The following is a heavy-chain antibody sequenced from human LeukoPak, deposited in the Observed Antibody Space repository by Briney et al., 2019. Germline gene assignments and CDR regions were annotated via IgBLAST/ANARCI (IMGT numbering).Heavy chain of an antibody. D-gene: IGHD5-24*01. J-gene: IGHJ4*02. V-gene: IGHV3-13*01. CDR1: GFTFSSYD. Sequence: GGSLRLSCAASGFTFSSYDMHWVRQAPGRGLEWVSAIGIAGDTYYPDSVKGRFTISRDNSKNTLYLQMNSLRAEDTAVYYCAKARKDGYNPSYYFDYWGQGTLVTVSS. CDR2: IGIAGDT. CDR3: AKARKDGYNPSYYFDY.